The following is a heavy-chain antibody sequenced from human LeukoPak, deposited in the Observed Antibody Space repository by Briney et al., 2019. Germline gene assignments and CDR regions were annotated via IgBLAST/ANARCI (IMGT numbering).Heavy chain of an antibody. CDR2: IYHSGST. V-gene: IGHV4-30-2*01. J-gene: IGHJ4*02. CDR1: GGSISSGGYY. Sequence: SETLSLTCTVSGGSISSGGYYWSWIRQPPGKGLEWIGYIYHSGSTYYNPSLKSRVTIPVDRSKNQFSLKLSSVTAADTAVYYCARSHTSSSWYPPFDYWGQGTLVTVSS. CDR3: ARSHTSSSWYPPFDY. D-gene: IGHD6-13*01.